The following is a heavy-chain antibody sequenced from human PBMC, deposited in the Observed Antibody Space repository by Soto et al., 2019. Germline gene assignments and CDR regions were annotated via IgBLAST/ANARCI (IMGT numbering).Heavy chain of an antibody. CDR1: GCTFTGYY. CDR3: ARGDVDTAMVIAPDAFDI. CDR2: INPNSGGT. J-gene: IGHJ3*02. V-gene: IGHV1-2*04. Sequence: DSVKVSCKASGCTFTGYYIHWVRQAPGQGLEWMGWINPNSGGTNYAQKFQGWVTMTRDTSISTAYMELSRLRSDDTAVYYCARGDVDTAMVIAPDAFDIWGQGTMVTVSS. D-gene: IGHD5-18*01.